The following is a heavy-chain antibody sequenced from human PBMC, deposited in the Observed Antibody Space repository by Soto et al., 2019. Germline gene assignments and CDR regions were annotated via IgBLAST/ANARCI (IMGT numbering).Heavy chain of an antibody. CDR2: ISSSSSYI. V-gene: IGHV3-21*01. Sequence: GGSLRLSCAASGFTFSSYSMNWVRQAPGKGLEWVSSISSSSSYIYYADSVKGRFTISRDNAKNSLYLQMNSLRAEDTAVYYCASYYGGAGRYFDYWGQGTLVTVSS. CDR3: ASYYGGAGRYFDY. J-gene: IGHJ4*02. D-gene: IGHD4-17*01. CDR1: GFTFSSYS.